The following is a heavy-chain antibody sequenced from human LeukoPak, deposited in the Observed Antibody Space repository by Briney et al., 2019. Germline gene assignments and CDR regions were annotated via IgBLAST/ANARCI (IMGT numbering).Heavy chain of an antibody. CDR1: GFTFSSYA. CDR3: ASLYYGGNNFDY. J-gene: IGHJ4*02. CDR2: ISGSGGST. V-gene: IGHV3-23*01. Sequence: GGSLRLSCAASGFTFSSYAMSWVRQAPGKGLEWVSAISGSGGSTYYADSVKGRFTTSRDNSKNTLYLQMNSLRAEDTAAYYCASLYYGGNNFDYWGQGTLVTVSS. D-gene: IGHD4-23*01.